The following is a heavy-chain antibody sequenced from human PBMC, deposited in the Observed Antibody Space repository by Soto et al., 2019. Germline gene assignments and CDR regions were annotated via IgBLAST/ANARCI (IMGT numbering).Heavy chain of an antibody. J-gene: IGHJ3*02. Sequence: LRLSCAASGFTFSSYAMSWVRQAPGKGLEWVSAISGNGGSTYYADSVKGRFTISRDNSKNTLYLQMNSLRAEDTAIYYCAKDRGQWLAYDAFDIWGQGTMVTVSS. V-gene: IGHV3-23*01. CDR3: AKDRGQWLAYDAFDI. CDR1: GFTFSSYA. CDR2: ISGNGGST. D-gene: IGHD6-19*01.